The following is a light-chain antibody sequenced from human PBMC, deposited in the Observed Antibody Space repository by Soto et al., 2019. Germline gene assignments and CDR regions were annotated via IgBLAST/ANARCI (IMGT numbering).Light chain of an antibody. Sequence: EIVVTQSPAILCVSPGEGVTLXCRASHSIRTDLAWYQQKLGQAPRLLIYGASTRAKGVPARFSGSGSGTEFILTISSLQSEDFAVYCCQQYNNWPLTFGPGTRLEIK. V-gene: IGKV3-15*01. J-gene: IGKJ5*01. CDR2: GAS. CDR1: HSIRTD. CDR3: QQYNNWPLT.